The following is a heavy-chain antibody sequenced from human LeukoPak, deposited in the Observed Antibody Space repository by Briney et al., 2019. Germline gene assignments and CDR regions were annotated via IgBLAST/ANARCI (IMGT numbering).Heavy chain of an antibody. CDR3: ATDHRGGNILTGYYKFHAFDI. D-gene: IGHD3-9*01. J-gene: IGHJ3*02. CDR2: ISGSGGGT. Sequence: PGGSLRLSCAASGFTFSSYAMSWVRQAPGKGLEWVSAISGSGGGTYYADSVKGRFTIYRDNSKNTLYLQMNSLRAEDTAVYYCATDHRGGNILTGYYKFHAFDIWGQGTMVTVSS. V-gene: IGHV3-23*01. CDR1: GFTFSSYA.